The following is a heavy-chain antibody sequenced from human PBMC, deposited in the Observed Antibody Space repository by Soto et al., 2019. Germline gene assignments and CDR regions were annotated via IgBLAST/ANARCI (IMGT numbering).Heavy chain of an antibody. J-gene: IGHJ6*02. D-gene: IGHD2-21*01. Sequence: QITLKESGPTLVKPTQTLTLTCTFSGFSLSTTGVGVGWIRQPPGKALEWLALIYWDDDKRYNPSLKSRLTITKDTSKNQVVLTMTNMDPVDTATYYCVQSRYGGDCLQSYSSHSYYGLDVWGQGTTVTVSS. CDR2: IYWDDDK. CDR3: VQSRYGGDCLQSYSSHSYYGLDV. V-gene: IGHV2-5*02. CDR1: GFSLSTTGVG.